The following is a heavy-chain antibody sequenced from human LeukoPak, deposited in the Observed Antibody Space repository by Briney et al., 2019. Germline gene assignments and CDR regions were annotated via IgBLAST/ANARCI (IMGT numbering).Heavy chain of an antibody. V-gene: IGHV3-30*18. J-gene: IGHJ4*02. CDR2: ISYDGSNK. CDR1: GFTFSSYG. Sequence: GGSLRLSCAVSGFTFSSYGMHWVRQAPGKGLEWVAVISYDGSNKYYADSVKGRFTISRDNSKNTLYLQMNSLRAEDTAVYYCAKGGVYGDPDYWGQGTLVTVSS. D-gene: IGHD4-17*01. CDR3: AKGGVYGDPDY.